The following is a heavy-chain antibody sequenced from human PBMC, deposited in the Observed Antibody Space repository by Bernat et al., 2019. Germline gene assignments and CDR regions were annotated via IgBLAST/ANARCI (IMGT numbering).Heavy chain of an antibody. CDR3: ARGGYCSGGSCYRFDY. D-gene: IGHD2-15*01. Sequence: QVQLVQSGAEVKKPGASVKVSCKASGYTFTSYAMHWVRQAPGQRLEWMGWINAGNGNTKYSQKFQGRVTITRDTSASTAYMKLSSLRSEDTAVYYCARGGYCSGGSCYRFDYWGQGTLVTVSS. J-gene: IGHJ4*02. CDR1: GYTFTSYA. V-gene: IGHV1-3*01. CDR2: INAGNGNT.